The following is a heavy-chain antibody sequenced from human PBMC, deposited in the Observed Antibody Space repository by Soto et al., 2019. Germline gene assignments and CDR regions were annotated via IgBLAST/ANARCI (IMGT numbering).Heavy chain of an antibody. V-gene: IGHV3-30*18. CDR2: ISYDGSNK. CDR1: GFTFSSYG. CDR3: AKDHWVGATDY. D-gene: IGHD1-26*01. J-gene: IGHJ4*02. Sequence: PGGSLRLSCAASGFTFSSYGMHWVRQAPGKGLEWVAVISYDGSNKYYADSVKGRFTISRDNSKNTLYLQMNSLRAEDTAVYYCAKDHWVGATDYWGQGTLVTVSS.